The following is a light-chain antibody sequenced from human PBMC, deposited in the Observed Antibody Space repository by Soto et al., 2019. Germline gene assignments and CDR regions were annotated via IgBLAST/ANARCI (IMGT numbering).Light chain of an antibody. Sequence: EIVLTQSPATLSLSPGDRATLSCRASQSFRSYLAWYQQRRGQAPRLLIYDASNRAPGIPARFSGSGSGTNVTLTSSGLEPEDLAVSHCQQRGNSFTFGPGTKV. J-gene: IGKJ3*01. CDR2: DAS. CDR1: QSFRSY. V-gene: IGKV3-11*01. CDR3: QQRGNSFT.